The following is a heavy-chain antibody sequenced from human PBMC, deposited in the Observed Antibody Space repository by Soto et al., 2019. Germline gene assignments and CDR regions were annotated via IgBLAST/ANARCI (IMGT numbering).Heavy chain of an antibody. Sequence: EVQLVESGGNSVQPGGSLRLSCAASGFSFSNYVMHWVRQVPGKGLVWVSRIDIDVKTTHYADSVKGRFTISRDNAKKTLFLQMDSLRVDDTALYYCVRDRDGYNFWGQGTMVTVSS. CDR2: IDIDVKTT. CDR3: VRDRDGYNF. D-gene: IGHD5-12*01. J-gene: IGHJ3*01. CDR1: GFSFSNYV. V-gene: IGHV3-74*01.